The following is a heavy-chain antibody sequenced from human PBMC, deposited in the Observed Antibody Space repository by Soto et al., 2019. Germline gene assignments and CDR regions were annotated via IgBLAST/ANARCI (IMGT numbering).Heavy chain of an antibody. D-gene: IGHD2-15*01. CDR2: MNPNTGNT. CDR1: GYTFTRSD. V-gene: IGHV1-8*01. Sequence: QVQLVQSGAEVKKPGASVRVSCKASGYTFTRSDVYWVRQATGQGLELMGWMNPNTGNTGYAQKFQGRVTMTRNTSIGTAYMELSSLRSEDTAVYYCARGSNHCSGGSCYSDWFDPWGQGTPVTVSS. CDR3: ARGSNHCSGGSCYSDWFDP. J-gene: IGHJ5*02.